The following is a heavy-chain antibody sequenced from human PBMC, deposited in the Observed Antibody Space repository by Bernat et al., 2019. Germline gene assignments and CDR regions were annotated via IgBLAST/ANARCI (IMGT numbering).Heavy chain of an antibody. D-gene: IGHD6-13*01. Sequence: QVQLVESGGGVVQPGRSLRLSCAASGFTFSSYGMHWVRQAPGKGLEWVAVISYDGSNKYYADSVKGRFTISRDNSKNTLHLQVNSLRAEDTAVYYCAKDWIAASGLDEWGQGTLVTVSS. CDR2: ISYDGSNK. CDR1: GFTFSSYG. CDR3: AKDWIAASGLDE. J-gene: IGHJ4*03. V-gene: IGHV3-30*18.